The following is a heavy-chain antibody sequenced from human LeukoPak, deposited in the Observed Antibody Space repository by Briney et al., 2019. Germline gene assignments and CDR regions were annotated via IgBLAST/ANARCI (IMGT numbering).Heavy chain of an antibody. J-gene: IGHJ4*02. CDR1: GYTFTSYD. Sequence: ASVRVSCTASGYTFTSYDINWVRQAPGQGLEWMGWMNPNSGNTGYAQKFQGRVTMTRNTSISTAYMELSSLRSEDTAVYYCARGTRMVRGRYYFDYWGQGTLVTVSS. CDR2: MNPNSGNT. D-gene: IGHD3-10*01. CDR3: ARGTRMVRGRYYFDY. V-gene: IGHV1-8*01.